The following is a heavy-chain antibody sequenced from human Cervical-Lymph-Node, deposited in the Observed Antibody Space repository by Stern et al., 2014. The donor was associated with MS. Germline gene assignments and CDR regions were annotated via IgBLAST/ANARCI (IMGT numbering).Heavy chain of an antibody. D-gene: IGHD5-24*01. CDR2: IYPGDSAT. J-gene: IGHJ6*02. CDR1: GYSFTNYW. Sequence: EVQLVQSGAEVKKPGESLKISCKGSGYSFTNYWIGWVRQMPGKGPEWMAIIYPGDSATRYSPSFHGQVTISTDKSISTAYRQWSSLKASDTAMYYCARRKDGLYGLDVWGQGTAVTVSS. V-gene: IGHV5-51*01. CDR3: ARRKDGLYGLDV.